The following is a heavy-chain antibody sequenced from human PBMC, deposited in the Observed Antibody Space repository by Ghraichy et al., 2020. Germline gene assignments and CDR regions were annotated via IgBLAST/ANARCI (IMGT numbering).Heavy chain of an antibody. Sequence: ESLNISCTVSGGSISSSSYYWGWIRQPPGKGLEWIGSIFYSGSTYYSPSLKSRVSISVDTSKNQFSLNLSSVTAADTAVYYCAGHYNNNNWHVPPAYCGQRTLVTVTS. CDR2: IFYSGST. V-gene: IGHV4-39*01. CDR3: AGHYNNNNWHVPPAY. J-gene: IGHJ4*02. D-gene: IGHD1-1*01. CDR1: GGSISSSSYY.